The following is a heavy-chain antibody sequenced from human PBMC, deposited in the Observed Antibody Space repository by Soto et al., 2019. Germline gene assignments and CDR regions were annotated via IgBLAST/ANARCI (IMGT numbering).Heavy chain of an antibody. J-gene: IGHJ4*02. Sequence: QVHLVQSGAEVKKTGSSVKVSCKASGDTFNFYTINWLRQAPGQGLEWMGRFNPILDMSTYAHKFQGRVNXXXDXXTSTAHMQLSSLRSDDTATYYCATSYGSGSRPFDYWGQGTLVTVSS. D-gene: IGHD3-10*01. CDR3: ATSYGSGSRPFDY. V-gene: IGHV1-69*02. CDR2: FNPILDMS. CDR1: GDTFNFYT.